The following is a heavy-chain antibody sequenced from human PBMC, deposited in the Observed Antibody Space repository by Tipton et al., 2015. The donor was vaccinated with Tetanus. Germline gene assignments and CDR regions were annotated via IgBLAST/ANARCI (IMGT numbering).Heavy chain of an antibody. Sequence: TLSLTCTIFGGSVSSGSYYWAWIRQPPGKGLEYIGYILYGGGTHYNPSLKSRVTVSADPSQNQFSLKLSSVTAADTAVYYCARTTRRWLHPDYWGQGTLVTVSS. CDR1: GGSVSSGSYY. CDR2: ILYGGGT. D-gene: IGHD5-24*01. CDR3: ARTTRRWLHPDY. V-gene: IGHV4-61*01. J-gene: IGHJ4*02.